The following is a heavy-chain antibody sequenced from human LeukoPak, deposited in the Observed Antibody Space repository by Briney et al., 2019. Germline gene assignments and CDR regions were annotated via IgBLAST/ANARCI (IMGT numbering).Heavy chain of an antibody. CDR2: INPSGGSI. D-gene: IGHD5-12*01. CDR3: ARDWGGHDSDY. J-gene: IGHJ4*02. CDR1: GYTFTSYF. Sequence: GDSVKVSCKASGYTFTSYFMHWVRQAPGQGLEWMGKINPSGGSINYAQKFQGRVTMTRDTSTRTIYLELSSLRSEDTAVYYCARDWGGHDSDYWGQGTLVTVSS. V-gene: IGHV1-46*01.